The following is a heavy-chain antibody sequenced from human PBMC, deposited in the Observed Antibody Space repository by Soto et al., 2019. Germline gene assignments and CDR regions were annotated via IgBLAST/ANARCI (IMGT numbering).Heavy chain of an antibody. Sequence: SETLSLTCAVSGGSISSGGYSWSWIRQPPGKGLEWIGYIYHSGSTYYNPSLKSRVTISVDRSKNQFSLKLSSVTAADTAVYYCAGDRGFYGMDVWGQGTTVTVSS. CDR2: IYHSGST. V-gene: IGHV4-30-2*01. J-gene: IGHJ6*02. D-gene: IGHD3-10*01. CDR1: GGSISSGGYS. CDR3: AGDRGFYGMDV.